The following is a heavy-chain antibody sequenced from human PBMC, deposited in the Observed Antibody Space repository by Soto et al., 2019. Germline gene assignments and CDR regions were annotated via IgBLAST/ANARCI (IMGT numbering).Heavy chain of an antibody. CDR2: ISNSGDNT. V-gene: IGHV3-23*01. Sequence: EVQLLESGGGLVQPGGSLRLSCAASGFTFSSYAMSWVRQAPGTGLEWVSGISNSGDNTSYADSVKGRFTISRDNSKNTLFLEMNGLIAEDTAMYYCTKDILDFVTGDFWYFDLWGRGTLVTVSS. D-gene: IGHD2-21*02. CDR3: TKDILDFVTGDFWYFDL. J-gene: IGHJ2*01. CDR1: GFTFSSYA.